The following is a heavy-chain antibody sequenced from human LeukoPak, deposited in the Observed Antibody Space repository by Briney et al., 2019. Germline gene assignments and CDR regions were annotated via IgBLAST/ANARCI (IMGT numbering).Heavy chain of an antibody. D-gene: IGHD5-18*01. CDR1: GGSISSGDYY. V-gene: IGHV4-30-4*08. CDR2: IYYSGSS. CDR3: AGTNVDTTSDFDY. J-gene: IGHJ4*02. Sequence: SETLSLTCTVSGGSISSGDYYWSWIRQPPGKGLEWIGYIYYSGSSSYNPSLKSRITISLDTSKNQFSLKLSSVTAADTAVYYCAGTNVDTTSDFDYWGQGTLVTVSS.